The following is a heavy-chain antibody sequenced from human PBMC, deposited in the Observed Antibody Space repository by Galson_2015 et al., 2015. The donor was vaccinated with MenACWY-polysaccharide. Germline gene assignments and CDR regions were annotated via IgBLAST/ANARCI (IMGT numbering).Heavy chain of an antibody. J-gene: IGHJ4*02. Sequence: CAISGDSVSGNSVAWNWIRQSPSGGLEWLGRTYFRSKWYSDYAESVKSRISINADTSKNQFSLQLSSVTPEDTAVYYCARGLAVTGYYFDYWGQGTLVTVSS. CDR3: ARGLAVTGYYFDY. CDR1: GDSVSGNSVA. V-gene: IGHV6-1*01. D-gene: IGHD6-19*01. CDR2: TYFRSKWYS.